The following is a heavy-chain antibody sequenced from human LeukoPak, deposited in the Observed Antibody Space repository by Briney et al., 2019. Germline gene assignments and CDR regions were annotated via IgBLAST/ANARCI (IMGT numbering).Heavy chain of an antibody. CDR1: GFTFSSYE. CDR2: ISSSGSTI. V-gene: IGHV3-48*03. J-gene: IGHJ6*03. D-gene: IGHD6-13*01. CDR3: ARDQWDSSSWYYYYHMDV. Sequence: GGSLRLSCAASGFTFSSYEMNWVRQAPGKGLEWVSYISSSGSTIYYADSVKGRFTISRDNAKNSLYLQMNSLRAEDTAVYYCARDQWDSSSWYYYYHMDVWGKGTTVTISS.